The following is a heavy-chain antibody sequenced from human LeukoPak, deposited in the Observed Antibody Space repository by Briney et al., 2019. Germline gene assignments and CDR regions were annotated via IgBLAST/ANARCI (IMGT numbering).Heavy chain of an antibody. CDR3: ARDLPGTSSSDY. V-gene: IGHV4-59*11. J-gene: IGHJ4*02. Sequence: PSETLSLTCTVSGGSISGHYWGWIRQPPGKGLEWIGHVYYRGSTSYNPSLASRVTLSVATSKNQFSLKLTSVTAADTAVYYCARDLPGTSSSDYWGQGTLVTASS. CDR2: VYYRGST. D-gene: IGHD2-2*01. CDR1: GGSISGHY.